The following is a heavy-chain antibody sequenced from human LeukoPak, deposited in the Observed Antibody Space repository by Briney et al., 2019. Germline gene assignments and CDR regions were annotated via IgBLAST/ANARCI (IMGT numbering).Heavy chain of an antibody. CDR3: ARAWEAGFDY. Sequence: GGSLRLSCAASGFTFSSYEMNWVRQAPGKGLEWVSYISSSGSTIYYADSVKGRFSISRDNAKNSLYLQMNSLRAEDTAVYYCARAWEAGFDYWGQGTLVTVSS. CDR1: GFTFSSYE. D-gene: IGHD1-26*01. V-gene: IGHV3-48*03. J-gene: IGHJ4*02. CDR2: ISSSGSTI.